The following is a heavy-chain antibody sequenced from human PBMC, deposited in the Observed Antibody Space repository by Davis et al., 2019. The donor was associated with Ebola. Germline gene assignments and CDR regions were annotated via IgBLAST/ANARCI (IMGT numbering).Heavy chain of an antibody. CDR2: ISYDGSNK. J-gene: IGHJ6*04. CDR3: AKVLDYYGMDV. V-gene: IGHV3-30*18. Sequence: PGGSLRLSCVASGFTFSSYGMHWVRQAPGKGLEWVAVISYDGSNKYYADSVKGRFTISRDNSKNTLYLQMNSRRAEDTAVYYCAKVLDYYGMDVWGKGTTVTVSS. CDR1: GFTFSSYG.